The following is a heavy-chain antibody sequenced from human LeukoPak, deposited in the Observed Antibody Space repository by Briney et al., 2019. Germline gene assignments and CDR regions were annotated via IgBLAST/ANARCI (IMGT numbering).Heavy chain of an antibody. D-gene: IGHD5-18*01. CDR2: ISGSGGST. CDR1: GFTFSSYA. J-gene: IGHJ3*02. Sequence: PGGSLRLSCAASGFTFSSYAMSWVRQAPGKGLEWVSAISGSGGSTYYADSVKGRFTISRDNSKNTLYLQMNSLRAEDTAVYYCAKKRGSRSAIVIAFDIWGQGTMVTVSS. V-gene: IGHV3-23*01. CDR3: AKKRGSRSAIVIAFDI.